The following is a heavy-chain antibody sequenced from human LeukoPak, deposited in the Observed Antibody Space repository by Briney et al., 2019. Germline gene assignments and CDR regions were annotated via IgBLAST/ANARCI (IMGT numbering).Heavy chain of an antibody. J-gene: IGHJ6*03. V-gene: IGHV1-2*02. Sequence: ASVKVSCKASGYTFTGYYMHWVRQAPGQGLEWMGWINPNSGGTNYAQKFQGRVTMTRDTSISTAYMELSRLRSDDTAVYYCARDWGYYDSSGYPPTDYYYYMDVWGKGTRSPSP. CDR1: GYTFTGYY. CDR3: ARDWGYYDSSGYPPTDYYYYMDV. D-gene: IGHD3-22*01. CDR2: INPNSGGT.